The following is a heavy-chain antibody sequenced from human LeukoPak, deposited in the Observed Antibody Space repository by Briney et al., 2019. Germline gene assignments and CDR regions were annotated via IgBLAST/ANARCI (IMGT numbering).Heavy chain of an antibody. Sequence: ASVTVSCKASGYTFTGYYMHWVRQAPGQGLEWMGWINPNSGGTNYAQKFQGRVTMTRDTSISTAYMELSRLRSDDTAVYYCARVVRITMVRGVITPTYYFDYWGQGTLVTVSS. D-gene: IGHD3-10*01. V-gene: IGHV1-2*02. J-gene: IGHJ4*02. CDR2: INPNSGGT. CDR1: GYTFTGYY. CDR3: ARVVRITMVRGVITPTYYFDY.